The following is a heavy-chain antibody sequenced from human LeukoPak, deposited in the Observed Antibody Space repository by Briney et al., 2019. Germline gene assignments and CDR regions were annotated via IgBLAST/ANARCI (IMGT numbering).Heavy chain of an antibody. CDR2: ISSSGSTI. J-gene: IGHJ4*02. V-gene: IGHV3-48*04. D-gene: IGHD3-22*01. CDR1: GFTFSSYS. CDR3: ARGGPWRVVVMLYYFDY. Sequence: GGSLRLSCAASGFTFSSYSMNWVRQAPGKGLEWVSYISSSGSTIYYADSVKGRFTISRDNAKNSLYLQMNSLRAEDTAVYYCARGGPWRVVVMLYYFDYWGQGTLVTVSS.